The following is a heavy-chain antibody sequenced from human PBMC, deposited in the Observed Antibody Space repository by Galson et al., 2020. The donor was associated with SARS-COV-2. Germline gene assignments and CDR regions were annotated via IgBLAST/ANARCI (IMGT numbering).Heavy chain of an antibody. V-gene: IGHV3-33*08. CDR1: GFTFRNYG. D-gene: IGHD6-19*01. CDR3: ARDGQLSSGWAFDY. J-gene: IGHJ4*02. Sequence: GGSLRLSCAASGFTFRNYGMHWVRQAPGRGLERVAQIFYDGSDKYYGDSVKGRFTISRDSSKNMVYLQMNNLKVDDTAVYYCARDGQLSSGWAFDYWGQGTLVTVSS. CDR2: IFYDGSDK.